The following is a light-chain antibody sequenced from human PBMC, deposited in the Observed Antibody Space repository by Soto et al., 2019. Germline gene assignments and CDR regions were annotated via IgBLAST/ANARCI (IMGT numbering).Light chain of an antibody. V-gene: IGKV3-15*01. J-gene: IGKJ5*01. CDR3: QQYNSWPPIT. CDR1: QSVRTK. CDR2: GAS. Sequence: EIVMTQSPGTLYVSPGEGATLSCRASQSVRTKLAWYQQKAGQAPRLLIYGASTRATGIPDRFSGSGSGTEFTLTISSRQSEDFAVYYCQQYNSWPPITFGQVTRLEIK.